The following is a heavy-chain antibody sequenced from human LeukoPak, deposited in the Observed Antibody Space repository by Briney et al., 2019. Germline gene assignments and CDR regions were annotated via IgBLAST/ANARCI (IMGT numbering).Heavy chain of an antibody. CDR1: GYSFTSYW. J-gene: IGHJ4*02. CDR3: ARLKTYYYDSSGYSDY. V-gene: IGHV5-51*01. Sequence: GESLKISCKGSGYSFTSYWIGWVRQMPGKGLEWMGIIYPGDSDTSSSPSFQGQVTISADKSISTAYLQWSSLKASDTAMYYCARLKTYYYDSSGYSDYWGQGTLVTVSS. CDR2: IYPGDSDT. D-gene: IGHD3-22*01.